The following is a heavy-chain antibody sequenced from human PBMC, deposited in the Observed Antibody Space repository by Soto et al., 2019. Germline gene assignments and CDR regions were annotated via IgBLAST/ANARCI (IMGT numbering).Heavy chain of an antibody. CDR2: IYYSGST. CDR1: GGSISSYY. Sequence: SETLSLTCTVSGGSISSYYWSWIRQPPGKGLEWIGYIYYSGSTNYNPSLKSRVTISVDTSKNQFSLKLSSVTAADTAVYYCARGSWSGYHPFPGPDYYYYGMDVWGQGTTVTVSS. D-gene: IGHD3-3*01. J-gene: IGHJ6*02. CDR3: ARGSWSGYHPFPGPDYYYYGMDV. V-gene: IGHV4-59*01.